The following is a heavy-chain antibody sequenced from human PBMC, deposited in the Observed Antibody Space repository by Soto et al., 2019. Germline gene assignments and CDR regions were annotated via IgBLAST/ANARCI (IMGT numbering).Heavy chain of an antibody. V-gene: IGHV4-4*02. CDR3: ARERGAGTYQGFDY. D-gene: IGHD1-26*01. CDR2: IHHTGSI. Sequence: PSETLSLTCTVSGGSISTNNWWHWVRQSPEKGLEWIGEIHHTGSINYSPSLKSRVTMSIDQSNSQFSLSLTSVTAADTAVYFCARERGAGTYQGFDYWGQGTLVTVSS. CDR1: GGSISTNNW. J-gene: IGHJ4*02.